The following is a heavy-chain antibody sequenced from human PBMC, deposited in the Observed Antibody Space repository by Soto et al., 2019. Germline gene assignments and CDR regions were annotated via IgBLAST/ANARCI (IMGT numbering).Heavy chain of an antibody. J-gene: IGHJ4*02. V-gene: IGHV3-23*01. D-gene: IGHD3-22*01. Sequence: RLSCAASGFSFSTSSMAWVRQPPGKGLEWVSAISASDTLYADSVKGRFTISRDNSKNTLYLQMNSLRAEDTAVYYCAALIVVVMYPDYWGQGTLVTVSS. CDR3: AALIVVVMYPDY. CDR1: GFSFSTSS. CDR2: ISASDT.